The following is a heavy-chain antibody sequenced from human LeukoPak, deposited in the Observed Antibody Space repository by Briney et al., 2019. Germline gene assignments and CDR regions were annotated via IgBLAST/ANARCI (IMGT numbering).Heavy chain of an antibody. CDR2: INHSGST. V-gene: IGHV4-34*01. Sequence: SETLSLTCAVYGGSFSGYYWSWIRQPPGKGLEWIGEINHSGSTNYNPSLKSRVTISVDTSKNQFSLKLSSVTAADTAVCYCARGGRRQQLVRRFDPWGQGALVTVSS. J-gene: IGHJ5*02. CDR1: GGSFSGYY. D-gene: IGHD6-13*01. CDR3: ARGGRRQQLVRRFDP.